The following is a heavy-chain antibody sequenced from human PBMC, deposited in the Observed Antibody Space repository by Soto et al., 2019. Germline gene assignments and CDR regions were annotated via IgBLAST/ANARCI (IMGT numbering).Heavy chain of an antibody. CDR2: IWYHGRNE. CDR1: GFTFTSYG. V-gene: IGHV3-33*01. D-gene: IGHD3-22*01. Sequence: QVQLVESGGGVVQSGRSLRLSCAASGFTFTSYGMHWVRQAPGQGLEWVAVIWYHGRNEYYADSVKGRFTISRDNSKNTVYLQMNSLRAEDTAVYYCARDDDTSGHYSKFHYWGLGTQVTVSS. CDR3: ARDDDTSGHYSKFHY. J-gene: IGHJ4*02.